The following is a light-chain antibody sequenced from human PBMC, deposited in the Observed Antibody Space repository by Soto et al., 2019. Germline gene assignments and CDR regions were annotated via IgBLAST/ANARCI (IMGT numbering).Light chain of an antibody. CDR2: AVS. Sequence: IVLTQSPGTLSSSPGERATLSCRASQSVSSCYLSWYQQKPGQAPRLLIYAVSSRATGIPDRFTGRGSGTAVTHTNSRLEPEDFEVYDCQHYYQYGSSPLTFGGGTKVEIK. CDR3: QHYYQYGSSPLT. V-gene: IGKV3-20*01. J-gene: IGKJ4*01. CDR1: QSVSSCY.